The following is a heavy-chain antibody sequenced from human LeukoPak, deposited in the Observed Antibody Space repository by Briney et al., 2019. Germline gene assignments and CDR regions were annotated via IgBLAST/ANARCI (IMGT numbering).Heavy chain of an antibody. D-gene: IGHD6-13*01. Sequence: ASVTVSCKVSGYTLTELSMHWVRQAPGKGLEWMGSFDPEDDETIYAQKFQGRVTMTEDTSTDTAYMELSSLRSEDTAVYYCATDLQQLVLFVYWGQGTLVTVSS. V-gene: IGHV1-24*01. CDR2: FDPEDDET. J-gene: IGHJ4*02. CDR3: ATDLQQLVLFVY. CDR1: GYTLTELS.